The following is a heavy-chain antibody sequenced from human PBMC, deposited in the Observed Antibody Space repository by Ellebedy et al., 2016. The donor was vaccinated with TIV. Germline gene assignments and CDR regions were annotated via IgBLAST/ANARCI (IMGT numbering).Heavy chain of an antibody. D-gene: IGHD2-21*02. Sequence: GESLKISCVASGFTFSNYWMNWVRQAPGKGLEWVANIKQDGSEKSYADSVKGRFTISRDNAKSSLYLQMDSLRGEDTAVNYCARARCTANDCYIPGYWGQGTLATVSS. CDR3: ARARCTANDCYIPGY. J-gene: IGHJ4*02. V-gene: IGHV3-7*03. CDR2: IKQDGSEK. CDR1: GFTFSNYW.